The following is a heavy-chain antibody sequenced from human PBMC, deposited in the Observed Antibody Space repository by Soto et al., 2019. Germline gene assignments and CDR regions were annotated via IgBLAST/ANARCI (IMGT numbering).Heavy chain of an antibody. CDR1: GGTFSSYT. Sequence: ASVKVSCKASGGTFSSYTISWVRQAPGQGFEWMGRIIPILGIANYAQKFQGRVTITADKSTSTAYMELSSLRSEDTAVYYCARSPEPYCGGTYYTSDFWGQGTLVTVSS. CDR2: IIPILGIA. J-gene: IGHJ4*02. CDR3: ARSPEPYCGGTYYTSDF. D-gene: IGHD1-26*01. V-gene: IGHV1-69*02.